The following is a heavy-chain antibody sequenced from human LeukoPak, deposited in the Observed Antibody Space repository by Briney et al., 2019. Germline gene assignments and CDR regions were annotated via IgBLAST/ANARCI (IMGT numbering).Heavy chain of an antibody. V-gene: IGHV4-34*01. D-gene: IGHD2-21*01. Sequence: SETLSLTCAVYGGSFSGYYWSWIRQPPGKGLEWIGEINHSGSTNYNPSLKSRVTISVDTSKNQFSLKLSSVTAADTAVYYCARHIGGRYYYYYMDVWGKGTTVTISS. CDR2: INHSGST. J-gene: IGHJ6*03. CDR3: ARHIGGRYYYYYMDV. CDR1: GGSFSGYY.